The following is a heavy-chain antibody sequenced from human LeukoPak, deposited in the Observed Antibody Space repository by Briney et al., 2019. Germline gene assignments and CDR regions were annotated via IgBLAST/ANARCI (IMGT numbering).Heavy chain of an antibody. CDR3: ASSYYYDSSGYLAPLDY. CDR1: GFTFSSNY. Sequence: PGGSLRLSCAASGFTFSSNYMSWVRQAPGKGLEWVSVIYSGGSTYYSDSVTGRFTISIDNSKNTLYLQMNSLRAEDTAVYYCASSYYYDSSGYLAPLDYWGQGTLVTVSS. CDR2: IYSGGST. V-gene: IGHV3-53*01. J-gene: IGHJ4*02. D-gene: IGHD3-22*01.